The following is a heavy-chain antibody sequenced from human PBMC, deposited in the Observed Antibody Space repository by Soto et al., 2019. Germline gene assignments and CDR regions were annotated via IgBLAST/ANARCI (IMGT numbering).Heavy chain of an antibody. CDR3: ARESEDLTSNFDY. Sequence: PGGALRLSCADSGFTFTRYSMNWVRQAPGKGLEWVSSISSTTNYIYYADSMKGRFTVSRDNAKNSVYLEMNSLSAEDTAVYYCARESEDLTSNFDYWGQGTLVTVPS. CDR2: ISSTTNYI. J-gene: IGHJ4*02. CDR1: GFTFTRYS. V-gene: IGHV3-21*01.